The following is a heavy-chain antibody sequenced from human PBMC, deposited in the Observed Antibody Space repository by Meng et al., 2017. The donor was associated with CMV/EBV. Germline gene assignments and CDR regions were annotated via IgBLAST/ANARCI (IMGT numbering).Heavy chain of an antibody. CDR1: GFTFSDYY. CDR3: ARDPAPIIYGSGFDY. Sequence: GESLKISCAASGFTFSDYYMSWIRQAPGKGLEWVSYISSSGSTKYYADSVKGRFTISRDNAKNSLYLQMNSLRAEDTAVYYCARDPAPIIYGSGFDYWGQGTLVTVSS. D-gene: IGHD3-10*01. V-gene: IGHV3-11*04. J-gene: IGHJ4*02. CDR2: ISSSGSTK.